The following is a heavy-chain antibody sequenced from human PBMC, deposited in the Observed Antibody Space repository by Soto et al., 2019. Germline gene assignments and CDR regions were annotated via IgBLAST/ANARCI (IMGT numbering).Heavy chain of an antibody. D-gene: IGHD3-16*02. Sequence: QITLKESGPTLVKPTQTLTLTCTFSGFSLTTRVVGVRWIRQAPGKALEWISIIYWDDDRRYNPSLNSRLAISKDTSRNKVLFTMNPLDPVETAKDYSAHIRITYVVVIGLDAFENRGHGTMV. J-gene: IGHJ3*02. CDR2: IYWDDDR. V-gene: IGHV2-5*02. CDR3: AHIRITYVVVIGLDAFEN. CDR1: GFSLTTRVVG.